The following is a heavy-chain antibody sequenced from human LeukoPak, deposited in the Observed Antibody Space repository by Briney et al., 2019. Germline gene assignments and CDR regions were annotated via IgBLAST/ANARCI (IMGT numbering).Heavy chain of an antibody. CDR1: GYTFTGYY. Sequence: ASVKVSCKASGYTFTGYYMHWVRQAPGQGLEWMGWINPNSGGTNYAQKFQGWVTMTRDTSISTAYMELSRLRSDDTAVYYCARGHIVATMGAFDIWGQGTMVTVSS. V-gene: IGHV1-2*04. J-gene: IGHJ3*02. D-gene: IGHD5-12*01. CDR3: ARGHIVATMGAFDI. CDR2: INPNSGGT.